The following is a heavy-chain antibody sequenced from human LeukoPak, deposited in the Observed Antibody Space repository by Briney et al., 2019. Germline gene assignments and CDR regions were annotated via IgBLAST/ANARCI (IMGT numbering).Heavy chain of an antibody. V-gene: IGHV3-23*01. CDR1: GFTFSSYA. CDR3: ALGIAAAILFDY. Sequence: GGSLRLSCAASGFTFSSYAMSWVRQAPGKGLEWVSGISGSVGSTYYADSVKGRFTISRDNSKNTLYLQMNSLRAEDTAVYYCALGIAAAILFDYWGQGTLVTVSS. CDR2: ISGSVGST. D-gene: IGHD6-13*01. J-gene: IGHJ4*02.